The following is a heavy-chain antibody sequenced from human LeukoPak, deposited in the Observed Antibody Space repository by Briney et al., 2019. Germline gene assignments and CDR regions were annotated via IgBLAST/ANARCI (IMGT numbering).Heavy chain of an antibody. CDR1: GFTFSDYW. D-gene: IGHD3-10*01. CDR2: INADEDRA. CDR3: ARRAGSDAFDI. J-gene: IGHJ3*02. V-gene: IGHV3-74*01. Sequence: QSGGSLRLSCAASGFTFSDYWMHWVRQAPGKGLVWVSHINADEDRAAYADSVKGRFTISRDNARNTLYLQMNSLRAEDTAVYYCARRAGSDAFDIWGQGTMVTVSS.